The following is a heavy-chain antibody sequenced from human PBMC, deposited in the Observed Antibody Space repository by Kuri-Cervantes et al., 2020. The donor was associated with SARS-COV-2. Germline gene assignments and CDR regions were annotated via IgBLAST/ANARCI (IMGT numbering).Heavy chain of an antibody. Sequence: GGSLRLSCAASGFTVSSNYMSWVRQAPGKGLEWVAFIRYDGSNKYYADSVKGRFTISRDNSKNTLYLQMNSLRAEDTAVYYCARDRELGTRGTNWFDPWGQGTLVTVSS. V-gene: IGHV3-30*02. D-gene: IGHD7-27*01. J-gene: IGHJ5*02. CDR3: ARDRELGTRGTNWFDP. CDR1: GFTVSSNY. CDR2: IRYDGSNK.